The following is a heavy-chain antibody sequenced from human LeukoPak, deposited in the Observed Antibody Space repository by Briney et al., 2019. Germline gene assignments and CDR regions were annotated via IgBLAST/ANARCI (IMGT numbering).Heavy chain of an antibody. CDR2: INPNSGGT. CDR3: ARDIFPYNWFDP. Sequence: ASVKVSCKASGYTFIGYYMHWVRQAPGQGLEWMGWINPNSGGTNYAQKFQGRVTMTRDTSISTAYMELSRLRSDDTAVYYCARDIFPYNWFDPWGQGTLVTVSS. CDR1: GYTFIGYY. D-gene: IGHD2-21*01. V-gene: IGHV1-2*02. J-gene: IGHJ5*02.